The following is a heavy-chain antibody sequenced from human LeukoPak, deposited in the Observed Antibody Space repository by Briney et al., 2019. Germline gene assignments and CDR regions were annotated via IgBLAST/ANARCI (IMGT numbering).Heavy chain of an antibody. CDR3: AKRQVGYSGDDGWFDP. V-gene: IGHV3-64*02. D-gene: IGHD5-12*01. Sequence: GGSLRLSCAASGFTFTSFAMHWVRQAPGKGLEYVSYISSNGGSTYYADSVKGRFTISRDNSKNTLYLQMNSLRAEDTAVYYCAKRQVGYSGDDGWFDPWGQGTLVTVSS. J-gene: IGHJ5*02. CDR2: ISSNGGST. CDR1: GFTFTSFA.